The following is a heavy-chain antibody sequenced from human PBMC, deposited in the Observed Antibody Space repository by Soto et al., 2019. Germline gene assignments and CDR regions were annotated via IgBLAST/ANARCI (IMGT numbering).Heavy chain of an antibody. CDR2: INPNSGGT. J-gene: IGHJ4*02. V-gene: IGHV1-2*02. Sequence: GASVKVSCKASGYTFTGYYMHWVRQAPGQGLEWMGWINPNSGGTNYAQKFQGRVTMTRDTSISTAYMELSRLRSDDTAVYYCARTDGVIRYFDWLPEGVDYWGQGTLVTVSS. D-gene: IGHD3-9*01. CDR3: ARTDGVIRYFDWLPEGVDY. CDR1: GYTFTGYY.